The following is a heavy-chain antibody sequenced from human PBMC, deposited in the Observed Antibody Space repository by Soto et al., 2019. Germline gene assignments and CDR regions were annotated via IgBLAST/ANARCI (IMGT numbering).Heavy chain of an antibody. CDR3: AREGGAYSSGWRYFDY. Sequence: QVQLVQSGAEVKEPGSSVKVSCKASGGTFSTYSISWLRQAPGQGLERMGMIIPMFGTPDCAQKSQGRVTITADESTSTVYTEQSSLRSEDTAVYYCAREGGAYSSGWRYFDYWGQGTLVTVSS. CDR1: GGTFSTYS. V-gene: IGHV1-69*18. D-gene: IGHD6-19*01. CDR2: IIPMFGTP. J-gene: IGHJ4*02.